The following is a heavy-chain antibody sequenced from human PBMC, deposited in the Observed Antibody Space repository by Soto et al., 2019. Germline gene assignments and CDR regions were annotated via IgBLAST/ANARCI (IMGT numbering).Heavy chain of an antibody. Sequence: GGSLRLSCAASGFTFSAFEMNWVRQAPGKGLEWLSYIYNSGSTMTYAASVKGRFAISRDNAKNSLYLEMYSLRAEDTAVYYCARESGGTGWGGWGKGTTGTVAS. J-gene: IGHJ6*04. CDR3: ARESGGTGWGG. D-gene: IGHD3-16*01. CDR1: GFTFSAFE. V-gene: IGHV3-48*03. CDR2: IYNSGSTM.